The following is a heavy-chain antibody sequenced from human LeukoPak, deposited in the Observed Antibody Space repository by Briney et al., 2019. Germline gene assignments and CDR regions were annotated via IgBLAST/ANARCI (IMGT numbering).Heavy chain of an antibody. Sequence: PGGSLRLSCAASGFTFSSYSMNWVRQAPGKGLEWVSYISSSSSTIYYADSVKGRFTISRDNSKNTLYLQMNSLRAEDTAVYYCARVDPYYYDSSGYLDVRDYWGQGTLVTVSS. CDR3: ARVDPYYYDSSGYLDVRDY. D-gene: IGHD3-22*01. CDR2: ISSSSSTI. V-gene: IGHV3-48*01. CDR1: GFTFSSYS. J-gene: IGHJ4*02.